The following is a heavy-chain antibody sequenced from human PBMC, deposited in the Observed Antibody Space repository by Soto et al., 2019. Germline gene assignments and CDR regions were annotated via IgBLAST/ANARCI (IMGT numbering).Heavy chain of an antibody. CDR2: ISSSSSTI. D-gene: IGHD5-18*01. J-gene: IGHJ6*02. Sequence: PGGSLRLSCAASGFTFSSYSMNWVRQAPGKGLEWVSYISSSSSTIYYADSVKGRFTISRDNAKNSLYLQMNSLRDEDTAVYYCAMASVDTAMVYYYYYYGMDVWGQGTTVTVSS. V-gene: IGHV3-48*02. CDR3: AMASVDTAMVYYYYYYGMDV. CDR1: GFTFSSYS.